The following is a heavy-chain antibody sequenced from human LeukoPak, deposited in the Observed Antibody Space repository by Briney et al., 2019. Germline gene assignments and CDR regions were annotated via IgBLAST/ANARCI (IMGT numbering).Heavy chain of an antibody. D-gene: IGHD6-19*01. CDR3: ARGGWHYVFNY. V-gene: IGHV3-48*03. CDR2: IASSGSTT. J-gene: IGHJ4*02. Sequence: PGVSLRLSCAASGFTFNTYEMNWVRQAPGKGLEWLAYIASSGSTTYYADYVKGRFTISRDNAKNSLYLQMNSLRADDTAVYYCARGGWHYVFNYWGQGTLVTVSS. CDR1: GFTFNTYE.